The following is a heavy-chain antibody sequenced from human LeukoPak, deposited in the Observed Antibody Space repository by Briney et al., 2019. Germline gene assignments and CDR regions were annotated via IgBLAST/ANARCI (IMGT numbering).Heavy chain of an antibody. CDR1: GFTVGNKY. Sequence: GGSLRLSCAASGFTVGNKYMTWVRQAPGKGLEWVSLIYSDGRTYYADSVKGRCTISRDNSKNTLYLQMNSLRVEDTAVYYCARGLFLSGYLDAFDIWGQGTVVTVSS. CDR2: IYSDGRT. CDR3: ARGLFLSGYLDAFDI. V-gene: IGHV3-53*01. D-gene: IGHD3-22*01. J-gene: IGHJ3*02.